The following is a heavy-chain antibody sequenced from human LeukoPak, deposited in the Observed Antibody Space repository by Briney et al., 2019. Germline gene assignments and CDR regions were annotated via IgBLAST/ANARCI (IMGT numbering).Heavy chain of an antibody. J-gene: IGHJ4*02. D-gene: IGHD3-10*01. V-gene: IGHV3-23*01. Sequence: GGSVRLSCAASGFTFGSYAMGWVRQAPGKGLEWVSVISCSGGSTYYADSVKGRFTISRDNSKNTLYLQMNSLRAEDTAVYYCAKGERSGLLWFQGYFDYWGQGTPVTVSS. CDR1: GFTFGSYA. CDR2: ISCSGGST. CDR3: AKGERSGLLWFQGYFDY.